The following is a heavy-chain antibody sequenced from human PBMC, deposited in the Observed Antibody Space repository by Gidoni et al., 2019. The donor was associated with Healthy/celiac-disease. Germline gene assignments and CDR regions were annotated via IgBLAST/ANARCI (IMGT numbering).Heavy chain of an antibody. CDR1: GGSIISYY. CDR3: ARAPYYYDSSGYYYYYYGMDV. V-gene: IGHV4-59*01. D-gene: IGHD3-22*01. Sequence: QVQLQESGPGLVKPSETLSLTCTVSGGSIISYYWSWIRQPPGKGLEWIGYIYYSGSTNYNPSLKSRVTISVDTSKNQFSLKLSSVTAADTAVYYCARAPYYYDSSGYYYYYYGMDVWGQGTTVTVSS. CDR2: IYYSGST. J-gene: IGHJ6*02.